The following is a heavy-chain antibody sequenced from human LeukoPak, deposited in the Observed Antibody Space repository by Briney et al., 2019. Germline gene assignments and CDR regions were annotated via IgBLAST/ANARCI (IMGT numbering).Heavy chain of an antibody. D-gene: IGHD2-15*01. CDR1: GGSISGYF. CDR2: FYYTGAT. V-gene: IGHV4-59*08. J-gene: IGHJ6*02. Sequence: SSETLSLTCTVSGGSISGYFWSGIRKPPGQGLEFIGYFYYTGATLYNPSLKSRVTMSVDMSKNQFSLKLSSVTAADTAVYYCARHDPVGYYQHGMDVWGQGTTVTVSS. CDR3: ARHDPVGYYQHGMDV.